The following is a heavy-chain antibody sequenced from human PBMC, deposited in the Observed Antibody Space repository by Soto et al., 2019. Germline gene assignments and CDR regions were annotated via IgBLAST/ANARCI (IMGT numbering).Heavy chain of an antibody. Sequence: GGSLRLSCAASGFTFSSYGMHWVRQAPGKGLEWVAVIWYDGSNKYYADSVKGRFTISRDNSKNTLYLQMNSLRAEDTAVYYCARPQGVLTGTPKIQPPRCRYRGYYYYYGMDVWGQGTTVTVSS. V-gene: IGHV3-33*01. CDR1: GFTFSSYG. D-gene: IGHD1-7*01. CDR3: ARPQGVLTGTPKIQPPRCRYRGYYYYYGMDV. CDR2: IWYDGSNK. J-gene: IGHJ6*02.